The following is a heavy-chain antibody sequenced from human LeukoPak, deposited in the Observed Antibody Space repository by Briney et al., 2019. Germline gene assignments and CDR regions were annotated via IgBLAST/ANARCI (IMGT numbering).Heavy chain of an antibody. CDR1: GGSISSGGYY. Sequence: SETLSLTCTVSGGSISSGGYYWSWIRQHPGKGLEWIGYIYYSGSTYYNPSLKSRVTISVDTSKNQFSLKLSSVTAADTAVYYCAKRADIVVVPAAQCDYWGQGTLVTVSS. J-gene: IGHJ4*02. CDR3: AKRADIVVVPAAQCDY. V-gene: IGHV4-31*03. CDR2: IYYSGST. D-gene: IGHD2-2*01.